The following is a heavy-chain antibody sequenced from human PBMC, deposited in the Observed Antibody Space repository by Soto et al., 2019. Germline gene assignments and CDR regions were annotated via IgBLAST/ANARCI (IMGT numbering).Heavy chain of an antibody. J-gene: IGHJ4*02. V-gene: IGHV3-23*01. CDR1: GFTFSSYA. D-gene: IGHD6-19*01. CDR2: ISGGGITT. CDR3: SKVTVAGLGD. Sequence: GGTLRLSCEVSGFTFSSYAMSWVRQAPGKGLEWVSAISGGGITTHYADSVKGRFTISRDNSNKTLYLQMNSLRVEDTAVYYCSKVTVAGLGDWGQGTLVTVSA.